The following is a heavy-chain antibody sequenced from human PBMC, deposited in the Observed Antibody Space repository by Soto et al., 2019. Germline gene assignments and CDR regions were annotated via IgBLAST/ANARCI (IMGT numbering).Heavy chain of an antibody. CDR3: EKDRGGAHGPDAFDI. CDR1: GFTFDDYA. V-gene: IGHV3-9*01. CDR2: ISWNSGSI. J-gene: IGHJ3*02. D-gene: IGHD3-16*01. Sequence: PGGSLRLSCSASGFTFDDYAMHWVRQAPGKGLEWVSGISWNSGSIGYADSVKGRFTISRDNAKNSLYLQMNSLRAEDTALYYCEKDRGGAHGPDAFDIWGQGTMVTVSS.